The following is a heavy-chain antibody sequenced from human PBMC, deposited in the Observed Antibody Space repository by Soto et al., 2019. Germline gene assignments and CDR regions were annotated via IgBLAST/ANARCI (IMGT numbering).Heavy chain of an antibody. J-gene: IGHJ3*02. V-gene: IGHV3-23*01. CDR1: GFTFSSYA. Sequence: PGGSLRLSCAASGFTFSSYAMSWVRQAPGKGLEWVSAISGSGGSTYYADSVKGRFTISRDNSKNTLYLQMYSLRAEDTAVYYCAKDTYYYDSSGYYYSIRARSAFDIWGQGTMVTVSS. D-gene: IGHD3-22*01. CDR3: AKDTYYYDSSGYYYSIRARSAFDI. CDR2: ISGSGGST.